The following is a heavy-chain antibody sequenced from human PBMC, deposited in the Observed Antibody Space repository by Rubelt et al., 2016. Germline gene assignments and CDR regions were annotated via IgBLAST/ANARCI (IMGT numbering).Heavy chain of an antibody. CDR3: ARQVLSPSRDRLWYFDL. D-gene: IGHD2/OR15-2a*01. V-gene: IGHV3-7*01. Sequence: GLEWVANIKQDGSEKYYVDSVKGRFTISRDNARNSLYLQMNSLRAEDTAVYYCARQVLSPSRDRLWYFDLWGRGTLVTVSS. J-gene: IGHJ2*01. CDR2: IKQDGSEK.